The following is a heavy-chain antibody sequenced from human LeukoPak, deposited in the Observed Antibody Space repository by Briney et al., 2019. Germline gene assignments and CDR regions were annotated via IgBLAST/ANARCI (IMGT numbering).Heavy chain of an antibody. CDR1: GYTFTSYA. V-gene: IGHV1-69*13. CDR3: ARGEWYSDRSYYYGMDV. Sequence: SVKVSCKASGYTFTSYAMNWVRQAPGQGLEWMGRIVPSFGTKDYAQKFQGRVRIIADESTSTAYMELSSLRFEDTAMYYCARGEWYSDRSYYYGMDVWGQGTTVIVSS. CDR2: IVPSFGTK. J-gene: IGHJ6*02. D-gene: IGHD3-3*01.